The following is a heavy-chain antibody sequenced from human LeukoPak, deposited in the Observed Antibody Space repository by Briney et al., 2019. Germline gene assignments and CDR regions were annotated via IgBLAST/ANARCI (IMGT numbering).Heavy chain of an antibody. CDR2: INWRSDEI. J-gene: IGHJ4*02. V-gene: IGHV3-9*03. Sequence: PGRSLRLSCSASGFTFDNYAMHWVRQAPMKGLEWVASINWRSDEIGYADSVKGRFTISRDNAKNSLYLQMNSLETEDMGLYYCAKDISAVTSSGYDYWGQGTLVTVSS. D-gene: IGHD3-22*01. CDR1: GFTFDNYA. CDR3: AKDISAVTSSGYDY.